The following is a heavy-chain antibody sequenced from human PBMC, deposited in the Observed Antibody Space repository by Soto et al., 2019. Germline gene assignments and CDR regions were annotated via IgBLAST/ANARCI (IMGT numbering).Heavy chain of an antibody. J-gene: IGHJ3*01. V-gene: IGHV1-69*02. D-gene: IGHD2-15*01. CDR2: IVPLARLT. Sequence: SVKVSCKASGDTLSSYTISWVRQAPGHGLEWMGRIVPLARLTNYAQRFQGRVTITLDTSTSTAYMGLYSLRSEDTAIYYCARVRGHAADDAFDVWGQGTMVTVSS. CDR3: ARVRGHAADDAFDV. CDR1: GDTLSSYT.